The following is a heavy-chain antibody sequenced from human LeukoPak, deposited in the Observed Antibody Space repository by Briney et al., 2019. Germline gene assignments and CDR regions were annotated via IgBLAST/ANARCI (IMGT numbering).Heavy chain of an antibody. Sequence: PSETLSLTCTVSGGSISSYYWSWIRQPPGKGLEWIGYIYYSGSTNYNPSLKSRVTISVDTSKNQFSLKLSSVTAADTAVYYCARDNPHDRSSWYWNNWFDPWGQGTLVTVSS. V-gene: IGHV4-59*01. D-gene: IGHD6-13*01. J-gene: IGHJ5*02. CDR2: IYYSGST. CDR1: GGSISSYY. CDR3: ARDNPHDRSSWYWNNWFDP.